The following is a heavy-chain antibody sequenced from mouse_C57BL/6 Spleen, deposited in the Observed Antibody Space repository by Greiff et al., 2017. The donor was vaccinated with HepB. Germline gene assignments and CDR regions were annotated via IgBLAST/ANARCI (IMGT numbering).Heavy chain of an antibody. CDR3: TTLTVNDFDY. J-gene: IGHJ2*01. D-gene: IGHD1-1*01. CDR1: GFNIKDYY. V-gene: IGHV14-1*01. CDR2: IDPEDGDT. Sequence: VQLQQSGAELVRPGASVKLSFTASGFNIKDYYMHWVKQRPEQGLEWIGRIDPEDGDTEYPPKFQGKSTMTADTTSNTAYLQLSSLTSEDTAVYYCTTLTVNDFDYWGQGTTLTVSS.